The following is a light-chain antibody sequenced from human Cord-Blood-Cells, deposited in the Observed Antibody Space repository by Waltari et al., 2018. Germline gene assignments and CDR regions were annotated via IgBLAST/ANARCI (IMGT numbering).Light chain of an antibody. CDR1: SSDVGGYNY. V-gene: IGLV2-14*01. CDR3: SSYTSSSTLWV. J-gene: IGLJ3*02. CDR2: DVS. Sequence: SALTPPAAVSGSPGQSITIPCTGTSSDVGGYNYVSWYQQHPGKAPKLIIYDVSNRPSGVSNRFSGSKSGNTASLTISGLQAEDEADYYCSSYTSSSTLWVFGGGTKLTVL.